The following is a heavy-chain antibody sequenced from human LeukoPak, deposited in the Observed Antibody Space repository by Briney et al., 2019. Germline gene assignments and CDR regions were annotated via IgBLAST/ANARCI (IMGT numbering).Heavy chain of an antibody. J-gene: IGHJ4*02. D-gene: IGHD3-3*01. CDR3: ARVETMYDFWSGYYPSKLYYFDY. CDR2: ISAYNGNT. CDR1: GYTFTSYG. Sequence: ASVTVSCTASGYTFTSYGISWVRQAPGHGLEWMGWISAYNGNTNYAQKLQGRVTMTTDTSTSTAYMELRSLRSDDTAVYYCARVETMYDFWSGYYPSKLYYFDYWGQGTLVTVSS. V-gene: IGHV1-18*01.